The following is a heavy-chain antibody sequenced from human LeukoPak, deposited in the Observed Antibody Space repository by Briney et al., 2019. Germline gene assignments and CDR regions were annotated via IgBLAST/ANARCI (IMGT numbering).Heavy chain of an antibody. J-gene: IGHJ3*02. CDR1: GGSISGSSYF. CDR2: IYYSGST. CDR3: ARDYYDFWSGYSVNDAFDI. V-gene: IGHV4-39*07. Sequence: KPSETLSLTCTVSGGSISGSSYFWGWIRQPPGKGLEWIGSIYYSGSTNYNPSLKSRVTISVDTSKNQFSLKLSSVTAADTAVYYCARDYYDFWSGYSVNDAFDIWGQGTMVTVSS. D-gene: IGHD3-3*01.